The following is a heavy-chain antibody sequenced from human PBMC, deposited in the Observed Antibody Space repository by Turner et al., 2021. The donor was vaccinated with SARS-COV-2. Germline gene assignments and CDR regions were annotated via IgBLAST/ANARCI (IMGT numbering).Heavy chain of an antibody. Sequence: EVQLLESGGGLVQPGGSLRLSCAASALTFSSYGMSWVRQAPGKGLEWVSIISVGGDTTFYGDSVKGRFTISRDNSRNTLFLQMNSLRAEDTAVYYCAKGSGGSSWYYFDSWGQGTLVTVSS. CDR2: ISVGGDTT. CDR1: ALTFSSYG. J-gene: IGHJ4*02. V-gene: IGHV3-23*01. D-gene: IGHD6-13*01. CDR3: AKGSGGSSWYYFDS.